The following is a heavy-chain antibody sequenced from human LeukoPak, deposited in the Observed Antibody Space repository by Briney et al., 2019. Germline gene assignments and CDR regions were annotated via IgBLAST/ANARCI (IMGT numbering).Heavy chain of an antibody. D-gene: IGHD2-15*01. CDR2: IYYSGST. V-gene: IGHV4-39*01. J-gene: IGHJ5*02. Sequence: IPSETLSLTCTVSGGSISSSSYYWGWIRQPPGKGLEWIRSIYYSGSTYYNPSLKSRVTISVDTSKNQFSLKLSSVTAADTAVYYCARGPDIVVVVAATHSSSWFDPWGQGTLVTVSS. CDR3: ARGPDIVVVVAATHSSSWFDP. CDR1: GGSISSSSYY.